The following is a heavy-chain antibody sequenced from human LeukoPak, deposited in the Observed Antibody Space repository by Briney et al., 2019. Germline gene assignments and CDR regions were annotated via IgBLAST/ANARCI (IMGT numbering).Heavy chain of an antibody. CDR1: GGSISSYY. CDR2: IYYSGST. CDR3: ARTGRGLLLDYYYYMDV. Sequence: SETLSLTCTVSGGSISSYYWSWIRQPPGKGLEWIGHIYYSGSTNYNPSLKSRVTISVDTSKNQFSLKLSSVTAADTAVYFCARTGRGLLLDYYYYMDVWGKGTTVTVSS. J-gene: IGHJ6*03. D-gene: IGHD1-1*01. V-gene: IGHV4-59*12.